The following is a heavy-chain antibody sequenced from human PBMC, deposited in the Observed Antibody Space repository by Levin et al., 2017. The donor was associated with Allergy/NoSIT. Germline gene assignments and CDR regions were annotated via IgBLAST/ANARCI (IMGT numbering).Heavy chain of an antibody. Sequence: SETLSLTCTVSGGSISSGDYYWSWIRQPPGKGLEWIGYIYYSGSTYYNPSLKSRLTIISLDTSKNQFSLKLSSVTAADTAVYYCARVGDLGTIDYWGQGTLVTVSS. J-gene: IGHJ4*02. CDR3: ARVGDLGTIDY. CDR1: GGSISSGDYY. D-gene: IGHD3-16*01. V-gene: IGHV4-30-4*01. CDR2: IYYSGST.